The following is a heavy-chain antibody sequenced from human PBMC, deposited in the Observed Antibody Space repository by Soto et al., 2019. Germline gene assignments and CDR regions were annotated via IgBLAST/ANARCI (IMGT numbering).Heavy chain of an antibody. J-gene: IGHJ3*02. Sequence: ASVKVSCTASGYTFTSYGISWVRQAPGQGLEWMGWISAYNGNTNYAQKLQGRVTMTTDTSTSTAYMELRSLRSDDTAVYYCAVTYYDSSGFKAAFDIWGQGTMVTVSS. V-gene: IGHV1-18*01. CDR2: ISAYNGNT. D-gene: IGHD3-22*01. CDR1: GYTFTSYG. CDR3: AVTYYDSSGFKAAFDI.